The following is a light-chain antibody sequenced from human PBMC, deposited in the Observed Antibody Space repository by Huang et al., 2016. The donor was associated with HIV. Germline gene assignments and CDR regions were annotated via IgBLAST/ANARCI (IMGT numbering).Light chain of an antibody. CDR3: QQYNSLAWT. Sequence: DIQMTQSPSTLSASVGYRVTITCRASQSISSWLAWYQQKPGKAPNLLIYKASSLESGVPSRFSGSGSGTEFTLTISSLQPDDFATYYCQQYNSLAWTFGQGTKVEIK. J-gene: IGKJ1*01. CDR1: QSISSW. CDR2: KAS. V-gene: IGKV1-5*03.